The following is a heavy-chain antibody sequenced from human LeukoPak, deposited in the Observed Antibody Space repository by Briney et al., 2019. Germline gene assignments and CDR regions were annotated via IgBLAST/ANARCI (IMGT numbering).Heavy chain of an antibody. CDR2: IYYSGST. CDR1: GGSIRSSY. D-gene: IGHD1-26*01. V-gene: IGHV4-59*08. J-gene: IGHJ4*02. Sequence: SETLSLTCTVSGGSIRSSYWSWIRQPAGKGLELIGYIYYSGSTNYNPSLKSRVTISVDTSKNQFSLKLSSVTAGDTALYYCARRASGSYYIDFWGQGTLVTVSS. CDR3: ARRASGSYYIDF.